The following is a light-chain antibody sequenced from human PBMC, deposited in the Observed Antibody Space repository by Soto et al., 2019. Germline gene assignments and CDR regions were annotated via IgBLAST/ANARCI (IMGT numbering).Light chain of an antibody. J-gene: IGKJ4*01. Sequence: EIVLTQSPGTLSLSPGEGATLSCRASQSVGRNYLAWYQQKPGQAPRLVIYDASSRATDIPDRFSGSGSGTDFTLTISRLEPEDFAVYFCHQYASSPLNFGGGTKVEIK. CDR1: QSVGRNY. CDR2: DAS. V-gene: IGKV3-20*01. CDR3: HQYASSPLN.